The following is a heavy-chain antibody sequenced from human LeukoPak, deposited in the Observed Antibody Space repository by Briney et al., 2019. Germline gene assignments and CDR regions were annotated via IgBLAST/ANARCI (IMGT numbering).Heavy chain of an antibody. Sequence: GGSLRLSCAASGFTFSSYSMNWVRQAPGKGLEWVSSISSSSGYIYYADSVKGRFTISRDNAQNSLYLQMNSLRAEDTAVYYRASIRGRYYDILTGPYGMDVWGQGTTVTVSS. CDR3: ASIRGRYYDILTGPYGMDV. J-gene: IGHJ6*02. V-gene: IGHV3-21*01. CDR2: ISSSSGYI. D-gene: IGHD3-9*01. CDR1: GFTFSSYS.